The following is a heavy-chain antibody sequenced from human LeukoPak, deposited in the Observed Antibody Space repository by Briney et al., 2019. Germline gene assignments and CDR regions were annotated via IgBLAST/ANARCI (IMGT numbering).Heavy chain of an antibody. CDR3: ATLEYSSSSRPYYYYYMDV. Sequence: GASVKVSCKASGGTLSSYAISWVRQAPGQGFEWMGGIIPIFGTANYAQKFQGRVTITTDESTSTAYMELSSLRSEDTAVYYCATLEYSSSSRPYYYYYMDVWGKGTTVTVSS. CDR2: IIPIFGTA. V-gene: IGHV1-69*05. J-gene: IGHJ6*03. CDR1: GGTLSSYA. D-gene: IGHD6-6*01.